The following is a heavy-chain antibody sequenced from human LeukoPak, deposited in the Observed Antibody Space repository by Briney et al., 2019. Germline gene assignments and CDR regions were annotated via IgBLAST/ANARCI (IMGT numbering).Heavy chain of an antibody. V-gene: IGHV3-21*01. Sequence: PGGSLRLSCAASGFTFSSYSMNWVRQAPGKGLEWVSSISSSSSYIYYADSVKGRFTISRDNAKNSLYLQMNSLRAEDTAVYYCARGQVGATSPPPWGQGTLVTVSS. CDR2: ISSSSSYI. J-gene: IGHJ5*02. CDR3: ARGQVGATSPPP. D-gene: IGHD1-26*01. CDR1: GFTFSSYS.